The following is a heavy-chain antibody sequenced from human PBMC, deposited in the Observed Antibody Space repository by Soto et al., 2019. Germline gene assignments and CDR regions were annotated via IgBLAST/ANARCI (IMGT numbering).Heavy chain of an antibody. CDR1: GGTFSSYA. V-gene: IGHV1-69*13. CDR2: IIPIFGTA. J-gene: IGHJ6*02. D-gene: IGHD3-10*01. CDR3: ASSLPDITMVRGVISNIYYYYGMDV. Sequence: SVKVSCKASGGTFSSYAISWVRQAPGQGLEWMGGIIPIFGTANYAQKFQGRVTITADESTSTAYMELSSLRSEDTAVYYCASSLPDITMVRGVISNIYYYYGMDVWGQGTTVTVSS.